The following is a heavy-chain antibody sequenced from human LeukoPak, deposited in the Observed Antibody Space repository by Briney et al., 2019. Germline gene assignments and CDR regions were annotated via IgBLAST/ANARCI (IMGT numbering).Heavy chain of an antibody. D-gene: IGHD2-2*01. Sequence: PGGSLRLSCAASGFTFSGSAVHWVRQASGKGLEWVGRIRSKANSYATAYAASVKGRFTISRDNAKNSLYLQMNSLRAEDTAVYYCARRLGYCSSTSCYVVEYSNYYFDYWGQGTLVTVSS. CDR3: ARRLGYCSSTSCYVVEYSNYYFDY. J-gene: IGHJ4*02. CDR2: IRSKANSYAT. CDR1: GFTFSGSA. V-gene: IGHV3-73*01.